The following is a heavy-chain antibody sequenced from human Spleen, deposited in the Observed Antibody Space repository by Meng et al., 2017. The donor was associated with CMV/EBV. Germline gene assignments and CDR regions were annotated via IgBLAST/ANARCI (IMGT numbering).Heavy chain of an antibody. J-gene: IGHJ4*02. CDR1: GGSFSGYY. V-gene: IGHV4-34*01. CDR3: ARGSLYYYGSGRGGFDY. Sequence: QGQVKQGGAGLLKPSATLSLTCAGYGGSFSGYYWSWIRQPPGKGLEWIGEINHSGSTNYNPSLKSRVTISVDTSKNQFSLKLSSVTAADTAVYYCARGSLYYYGSGRGGFDYWGQGTLVTVSS. D-gene: IGHD3-10*01. CDR2: INHSGST.